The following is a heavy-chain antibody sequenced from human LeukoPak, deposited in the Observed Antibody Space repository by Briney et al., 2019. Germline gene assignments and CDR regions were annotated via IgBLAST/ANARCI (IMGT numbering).Heavy chain of an antibody. J-gene: IGHJ6*02. CDR2: IYSGGST. Sequence: GGSLRLSCAASGFTVSSNYMSWVRQAPGKGLEWVSVIYSGGSTYYADSVKGRFTISRDNSKNTLYLQMNSLRAEDTAVYYCARDQLDGCSSTSCYLGRYYYYYGMDVWGQGTTVTVSS. CDR1: GFTVSSNY. CDR3: ARDQLDGCSSTSCYLGRYYYYYGMDV. D-gene: IGHD2-2*01. V-gene: IGHV3-66*02.